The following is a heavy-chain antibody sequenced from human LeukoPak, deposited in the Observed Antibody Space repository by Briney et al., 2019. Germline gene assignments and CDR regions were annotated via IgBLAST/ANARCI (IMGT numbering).Heavy chain of an antibody. CDR1: GFTFSSYG. V-gene: IGHV3-30*02. CDR3: ARDGVTPYYYYYMDV. Sequence: GGSLRLSCAASGFTFSSYGMHWVRQAPGKGLEWVAFIRYDGSNKYYADSVKGRFTISRDNAKNTLYLQMNSLRAEDTAVYYCARDGVTPYYYYYMDVWGKGTTVTVSS. CDR2: IRYDGSNK. D-gene: IGHD2-21*02. J-gene: IGHJ6*03.